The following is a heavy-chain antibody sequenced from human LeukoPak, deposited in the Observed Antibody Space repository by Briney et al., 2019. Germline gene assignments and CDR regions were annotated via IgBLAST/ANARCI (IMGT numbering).Heavy chain of an antibody. V-gene: IGHV1-2*02. Sequence: ATVKVSCKASGYTFSDYYIHWVRQAPGQGLEWVGWINPNSGGTDSAQKLQGRVTMTRDTSISATYMELRTLTSDDTAVYYCARGTRGSYSSIHDWGQGTLVTVSS. CDR2: INPNSGGT. D-gene: IGHD1-26*01. CDR3: ARGTRGSYSSIHD. J-gene: IGHJ4*02. CDR1: GYTFSDYY.